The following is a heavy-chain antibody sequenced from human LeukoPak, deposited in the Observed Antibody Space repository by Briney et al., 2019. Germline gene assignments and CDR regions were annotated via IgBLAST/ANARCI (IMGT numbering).Heavy chain of an antibody. CDR3: ARDRYYYDSSGYYTMGFDP. CDR2: ISYDGSNK. V-gene: IGHV3-30*04. Sequence: PGRSLRLSCTASGFTFGDYAMHWVRQAPGKGLEWVAVISYDGSNKYYADSVKGRFTISRDNSKNTLYLQMNSLRAEDTAVYYCARDRYYYDSSGYYTMGFDPWGQGTLVTVSS. D-gene: IGHD3-22*01. J-gene: IGHJ5*02. CDR1: GFTFGDYA.